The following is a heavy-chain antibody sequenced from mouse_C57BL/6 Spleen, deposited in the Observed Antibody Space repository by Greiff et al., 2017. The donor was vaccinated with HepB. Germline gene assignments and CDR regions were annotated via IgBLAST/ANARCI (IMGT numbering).Heavy chain of an antibody. CDR2: IYPGNGDT. CDR1: GYTFTSYN. V-gene: IGHV1-12*01. Sequence: LQQSGAELVRPGASVKMSCKASGYTFTSYNMHWVKQTPIQGLEWIGAIYPGNGDTSYNQKFKGKATLTVDKSSSTAYMQLSSLTSEDSAVYFCARGGLQGSAMDYWGQGTSVTVSS. CDR3: ARGGLQGSAMDY. J-gene: IGHJ4*01. D-gene: IGHD3-3*01.